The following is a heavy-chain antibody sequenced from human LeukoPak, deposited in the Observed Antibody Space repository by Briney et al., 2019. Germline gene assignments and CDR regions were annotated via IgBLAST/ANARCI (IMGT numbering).Heavy chain of an antibody. CDR2: IYYSGSA. V-gene: IGHV4-59*08. CDR3: ARHSSGGYGSMDV. CDR1: DGSISSYY. J-gene: IGHJ6*02. D-gene: IGHD6-19*01. Sequence: SETLSLTCTVSDGSISSYYWSWIRQPPGKGLEWIGYIYYSGSANYNPSLKSRVTISVDTSKNQFSLKLSSVTAADTAVFYCARHSSGGYGSMDVWGQGTTVTVSS.